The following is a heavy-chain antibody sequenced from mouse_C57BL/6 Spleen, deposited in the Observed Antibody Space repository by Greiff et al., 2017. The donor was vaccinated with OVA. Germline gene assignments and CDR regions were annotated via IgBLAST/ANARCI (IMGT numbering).Heavy chain of an antibody. CDR1: GYTFTSYW. V-gene: IGHV1-52*01. J-gene: IGHJ2*01. CDR2: IDPSDSET. CDR3: ARIPNRGNYLDY. Sequence: QVQLQQPGAELVRPGSSVMLSCKASGYTFTSYWMHWVKQRPIQGLEWIGNIDPSDSETHYNQKFKDKATLTVDKSSSTAYMQLSSLTSEDSAVYYCARIPNRGNYLDYWGQGTTLTVSS.